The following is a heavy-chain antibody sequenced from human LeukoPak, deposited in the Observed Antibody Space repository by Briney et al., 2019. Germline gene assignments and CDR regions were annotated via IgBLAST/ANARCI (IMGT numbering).Heavy chain of an antibody. Sequence: GGSLRLSCAASGFTFSSYSMNWVRQAPGKGLEWVSSISSSSSYIYYADSVKGRFTISRDNSKNTLYLQMNSLRAEDTAVYYCAKVRSSGWYYFDYWGQGTLVTVSS. CDR1: GFTFSSYS. D-gene: IGHD6-19*01. CDR3: AKVRSSGWYYFDY. CDR2: ISSSSSYI. J-gene: IGHJ4*02. V-gene: IGHV3-21*04.